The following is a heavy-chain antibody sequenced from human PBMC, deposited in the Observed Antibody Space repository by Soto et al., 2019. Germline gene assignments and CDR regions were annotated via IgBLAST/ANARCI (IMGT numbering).Heavy chain of an antibody. CDR1: GFTFDYYA. D-gene: IGHD2-15*01. CDR2: ISWNSGSI. CDR3: AKDATSVVVVAASYGMDV. V-gene: IGHV3-9*01. J-gene: IGHJ6*02. Sequence: PGGSRRRSWAASGFTFDYYAMHWVRQAPGKGLEWVSGISWNSGSIGYADSVKGRFTISRDNAKNSLYLQMNSLRAEDTALYYCAKDATSVVVVAASYGMDVWGQGTTVTVSS.